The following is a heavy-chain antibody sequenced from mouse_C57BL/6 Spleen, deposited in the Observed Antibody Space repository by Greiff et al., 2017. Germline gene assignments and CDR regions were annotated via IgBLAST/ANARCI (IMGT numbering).Heavy chain of an antibody. D-gene: IGHD2-4*01. Sequence: VKLQESGPELVKPGASVKISCKASGYAFSSSWMNWVKQRPGKGLEWIGRIYPGDGDTNYNGKFKGKATLTADKSSSTAYMQLSSLTSEDSAVYFCARDDYDGTSYAMDYWGQGTSVTVSS. CDR1: GYAFSSSW. V-gene: IGHV1-82*01. CDR3: ARDDYDGTSYAMDY. CDR2: IYPGDGDT. J-gene: IGHJ4*01.